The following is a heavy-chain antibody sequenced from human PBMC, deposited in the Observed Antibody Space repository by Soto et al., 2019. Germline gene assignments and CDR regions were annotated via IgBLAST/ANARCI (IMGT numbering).Heavy chain of an antibody. CDR1: GFTFSSYG. J-gene: IGHJ4*02. V-gene: IGHV3-30*18. Sequence: PGGSLRLSCAASGFTFSSYGMHWVRQAPGKGLEWVAVISYDGSNKYYADSVKGRFTISRDNSKNTLYLQMNSLRAEDTAVYYCAKIAVAGTSYFDYWGQGTLVTVSS. CDR3: AKIAVAGTSYFDY. CDR2: ISYDGSNK. D-gene: IGHD6-19*01.